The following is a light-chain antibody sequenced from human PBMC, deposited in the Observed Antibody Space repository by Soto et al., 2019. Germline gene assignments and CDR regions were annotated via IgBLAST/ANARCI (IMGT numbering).Light chain of an antibody. V-gene: IGLV2-23*01. J-gene: IGLJ1*01. CDR3: RSSAPECTYV. CDR2: KGT. Sequence: QSVLAQPASVSGSPGQSITISCTGTSSDVGAYNSVSWYQQHPHRAPQVIIYKGTQRPSGVSNRFSGSTSGNAASLTISALQADDEADYFCRSSAPECTYVFGTGTNGTVL. CDR1: SSDVGAYNS.